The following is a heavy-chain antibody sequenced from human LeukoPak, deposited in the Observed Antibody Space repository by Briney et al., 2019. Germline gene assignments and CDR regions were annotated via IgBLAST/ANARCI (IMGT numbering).Heavy chain of an antibody. CDR1: GGSISSGGYS. Sequence: SETLSLTCAVSGGSISSGGYSWSWIRQPPGKGLEWIGYIYHSGSTYYNPSLKSRVTISVDRSKNQFSLKLSSVTAADTAMYYCARQGYYDSSGYYASDAFDIWGQGTMVTVSS. CDR3: ARQGYYDSSGYYASDAFDI. D-gene: IGHD3-22*01. V-gene: IGHV4-30-2*01. CDR2: IYHSGST. J-gene: IGHJ3*02.